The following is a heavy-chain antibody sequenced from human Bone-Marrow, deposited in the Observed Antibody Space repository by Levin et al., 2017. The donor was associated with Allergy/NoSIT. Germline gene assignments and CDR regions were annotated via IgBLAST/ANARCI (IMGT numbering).Heavy chain of an antibody. J-gene: IGHJ4*02. Sequence: SETLSLTCTVSGGSISSGDYFWSWIRQPPGKGLEWIGYIYYSGNTYYNPSLKSRATISIDTSKNQISLKLSSVTAADPAVYYCARESGGSLGLCSAGICLSPYFFGCWGQGTPATVSS. CDR3: ARESGGSLGLCSAGICLSPYFFGC. D-gene: IGHD2-15*01. CDR1: GGSISSGDYF. V-gene: IGHV4-30-4*01. CDR2: IYYSGNT.